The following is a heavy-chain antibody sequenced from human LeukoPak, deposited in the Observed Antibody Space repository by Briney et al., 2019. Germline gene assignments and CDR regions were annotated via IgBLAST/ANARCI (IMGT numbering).Heavy chain of an antibody. D-gene: IGHD4-17*01. CDR3: ATGPPWVCYGDAEYVQH. Sequence: SETLSLTCIVSGGSISSYYWSWVRHPPGTGLEWIGYIYYSGSTNYNPSLKSRVTISVDTPKNQFSLKPSSVTAADTAVYYCATGPPWVCYGDAEYVQHWGQGTLVTVSS. V-gene: IGHV4-59*08. J-gene: IGHJ1*01. CDR2: IYYSGST. CDR1: GGSISSYY.